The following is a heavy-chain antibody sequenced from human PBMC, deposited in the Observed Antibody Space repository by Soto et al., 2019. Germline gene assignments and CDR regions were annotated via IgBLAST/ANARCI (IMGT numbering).Heavy chain of an antibody. CDR2: IYYSGST. D-gene: IGHD3-3*01. CDR3: ARYPKTNQRRFLEWYGDGMDV. J-gene: IGHJ6*02. CDR1: GGSVSSGSYY. Sequence: SETLSLTCTVSGGSVSSGSYYWSWIRQPPGKGLEWIGYIYYSGSTNYNPSLKSRVTISVDTSKNQFSLKLSSVTAADTAVYYCARYPKTNQRRFLEWYGDGMDVWGQGTTVTVSS. V-gene: IGHV4-61*01.